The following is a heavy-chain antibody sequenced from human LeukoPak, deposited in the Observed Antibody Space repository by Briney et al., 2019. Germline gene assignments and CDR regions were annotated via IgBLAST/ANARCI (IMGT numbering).Heavy chain of an antibody. V-gene: IGHV7-4-1*02. CDR3: AREILRFDI. Sequence: ASVRVSCKASGYSFNSQGMNWVRQAPGQGLEWMGWINTDSGNPTYAQGFTGRFVFSLDSSVSTAYLQISNLMPEDTAKYYCAREILRFDIWGQGTMVTVSS. CDR2: INTDSGNP. CDR1: GYSFNSQG. J-gene: IGHJ3*02.